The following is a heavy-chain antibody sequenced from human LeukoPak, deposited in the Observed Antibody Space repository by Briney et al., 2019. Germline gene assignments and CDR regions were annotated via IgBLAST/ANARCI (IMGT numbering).Heavy chain of an antibody. V-gene: IGHV3-7*01. Sequence: GGSLRLSCAASGFIFNNYWMSWVRQAPGKGLEWVASIRPDGSGDFHMDSVKGRFTISRDNAEKSLSLQMNSLRAEDTAIYYCARLMGGVATYDLWGQGTLVTVSS. J-gene: IGHJ5*02. D-gene: IGHD1-26*01. CDR2: IRPDGSGD. CDR1: GFIFNNYW. CDR3: ARLMGGVATYDL.